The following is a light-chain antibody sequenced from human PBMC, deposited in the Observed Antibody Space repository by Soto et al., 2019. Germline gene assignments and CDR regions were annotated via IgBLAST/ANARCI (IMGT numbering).Light chain of an antibody. CDR3: SSYTSSSTYV. Sequence: QSALTQPASVSGSPGQSITISCTGTSSDIGGYNYVSWYQQHPGIAPKLMIYDVSNRPSGVSYRFSGSKSGNTASLTISGLQAEDEADYYCSSYTSSSTYVFGPGTKLTVL. J-gene: IGLJ1*01. V-gene: IGLV2-14*01. CDR1: SSDIGGYNY. CDR2: DVS.